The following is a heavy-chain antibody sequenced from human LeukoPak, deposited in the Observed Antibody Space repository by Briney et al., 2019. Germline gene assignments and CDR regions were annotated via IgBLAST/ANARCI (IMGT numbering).Heavy chain of an antibody. D-gene: IGHD2-15*01. CDR1: GYTFTGYY. V-gene: IGHV1-2*02. CDR3: ARGTPIGYCSGGSCQDAFDI. J-gene: IGHJ3*02. Sequence: ASVKVSCKASGYTFTGYYMHWVRRAPGQGLEWMGWINPNSGGTNYAQKFQGRVTMTRDTSISTAYMELSRLRSDDTAVYYCARGTPIGYCSGGSCQDAFDIWGQGTMVTVSS. CDR2: INPNSGGT.